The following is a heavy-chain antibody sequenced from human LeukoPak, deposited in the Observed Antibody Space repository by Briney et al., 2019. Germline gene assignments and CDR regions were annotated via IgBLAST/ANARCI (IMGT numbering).Heavy chain of an antibody. D-gene: IGHD6-13*01. J-gene: IGHJ4*02. V-gene: IGHV4-59*08. CDR3: ATFRYTSSWHFDS. CDR2: FYDRGNI. CDR1: GGSISGYY. Sequence: SETLSLTCTVSGGSISGYYWDWIRQPPGKGLEWIGYFYDRGNINYNPSLKSRVTLSADMSKNQFSLKLTSVTAADTAVYYCATFRYTSSWHFDSWGQGTPVTVSS.